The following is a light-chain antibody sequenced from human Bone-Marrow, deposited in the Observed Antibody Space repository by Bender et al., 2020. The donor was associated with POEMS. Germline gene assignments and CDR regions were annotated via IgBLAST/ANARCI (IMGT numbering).Light chain of an antibody. V-gene: IGLV3-1*01. Sequence: SYELTQPPSVSVSPGQTATITCSGDNLGNRFACWFQQKPGQSPVLVIYQDTKRPSGIPERFSGSNSGNTATLTISGTQAMDEADYYCQVWDSSSDHYVFGTGTKVTVL. CDR1: NLGNRF. CDR2: QDT. J-gene: IGLJ1*01. CDR3: QVWDSSSDHYV.